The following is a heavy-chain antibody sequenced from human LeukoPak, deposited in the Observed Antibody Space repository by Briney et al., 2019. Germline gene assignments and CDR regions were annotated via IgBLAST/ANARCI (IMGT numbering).Heavy chain of an antibody. CDR1: GFIFRSW. V-gene: IGHV3-7*01. CDR2: IKEDGSEK. Sequence: GGSLRLSCAASGFIFRSWMSWVRQAPGEGLEWVANIKEDGSEKYYVDSVKGRFTISRDNAKNSLYLQTNSLRAEDTAVYYCASGDAFDIWGQGTLVTVSS. J-gene: IGHJ3*02. CDR3: ASGDAFDI.